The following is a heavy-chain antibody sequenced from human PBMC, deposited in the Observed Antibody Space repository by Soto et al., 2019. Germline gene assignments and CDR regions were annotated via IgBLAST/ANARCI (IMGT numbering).Heavy chain of an antibody. Sequence: GGSLRLSCAASGFTFSSYAMHWVRQAPGKGLEWVAVISYDGSNKYYAYSVKGRFTISRDSSKNTLYLHMNSLRAEDTAVYFSAGDRIAAAGNWFDPLGQGTLVTVST. CDR3: AGDRIAAAGNWFDP. CDR2: ISYDGSNK. D-gene: IGHD6-13*01. V-gene: IGHV3-30*04. J-gene: IGHJ5*02. CDR1: GFTFSSYA.